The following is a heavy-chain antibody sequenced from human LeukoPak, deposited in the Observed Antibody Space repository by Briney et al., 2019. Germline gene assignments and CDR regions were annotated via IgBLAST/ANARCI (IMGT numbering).Heavy chain of an antibody. Sequence: GRSLRLSCAASGFTLSSYPMYWVRQAPGKGLEWVAVISYDGSNEYYADSVKGRFTISRDNSKNTLYLQMNSLRAEDTAVYYCASSELRSGYTYGPKDYWGQGTLVTVSS. CDR1: GFTLSSYP. CDR2: ISYDGSNE. D-gene: IGHD5-12*01. J-gene: IGHJ4*02. CDR3: ASSELRSGYTYGPKDY. V-gene: IGHV3-30-3*01.